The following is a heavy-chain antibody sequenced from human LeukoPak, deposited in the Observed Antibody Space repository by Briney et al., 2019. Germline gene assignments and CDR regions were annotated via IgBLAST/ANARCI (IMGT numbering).Heavy chain of an antibody. Sequence: GGSLRLSCAASGFTVSSNYISWVRQAPGKGLEWVSAIYNGGHIYYADSVKGRFTISRDNSKNTLYLQMNSLRAEDTAVYYCASAWHLGIVVVMLDYWGQGTLVTVSS. CDR2: IYNGGHI. CDR1: GFTVSSNY. D-gene: IGHD3-22*01. J-gene: IGHJ4*02. CDR3: ASAWHLGIVVVMLDY. V-gene: IGHV3-53*05.